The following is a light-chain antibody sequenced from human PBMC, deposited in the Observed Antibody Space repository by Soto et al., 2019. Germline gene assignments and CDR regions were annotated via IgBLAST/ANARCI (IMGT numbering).Light chain of an antibody. CDR2: GAS. V-gene: IGKV3-20*01. CDR1: QSVTTSY. J-gene: IGKJ2*01. Sequence: EIVLTQSPGTLSLSPGERATLSCRASQSVTTSYLAWYQRKPGQAPRLLIYGASSRATGTPNRFSGSGSGTDFTLTISRLEPEDCAVYYCQQYGSSPYTFGQGTKLEIK. CDR3: QQYGSSPYT.